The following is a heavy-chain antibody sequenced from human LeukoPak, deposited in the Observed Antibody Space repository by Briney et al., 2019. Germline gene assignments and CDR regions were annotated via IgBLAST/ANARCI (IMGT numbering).Heavy chain of an antibody. V-gene: IGHV1-69*05. CDR1: GGTFISYA. J-gene: IGHJ3*02. CDR2: IIPIFGTA. D-gene: IGHD2/OR15-2a*01. CDR3: ARIILPRDDAFDI. Sequence: ASVKVSCKASGGTFISYAISWVRQAPGQGLEWMGRIIPIFGTANYAQKFQGRVTITTDESTSTAYMELSSLRSEDTAVYYCARIILPRDDAFDIWGQGTMVTVSS.